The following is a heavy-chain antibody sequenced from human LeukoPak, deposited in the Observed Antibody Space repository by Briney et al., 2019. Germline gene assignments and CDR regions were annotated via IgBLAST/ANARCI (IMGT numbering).Heavy chain of an antibody. CDR2: IWYDGSSK. J-gene: IGHJ4*02. CDR1: GFTFSSYG. V-gene: IGHV3-33*01. Sequence: GGSLRLSCAASGFTFSSYGMHWVRQAPGKGLEWVALIWYDGSSKYYRDSVKGRFTISRDNSKNTLYLQMNSLRDDDTAVYYCAREMGLNIVATFGYWGQGTLVTVSS. CDR3: AREMGLNIVATFGY. D-gene: IGHD5-12*01.